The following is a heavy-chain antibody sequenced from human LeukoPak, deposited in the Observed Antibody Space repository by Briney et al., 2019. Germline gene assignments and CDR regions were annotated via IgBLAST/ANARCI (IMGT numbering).Heavy chain of an antibody. V-gene: IGHV4-39*01. J-gene: IGHJ4*02. CDR2: IYYSGST. D-gene: IGHD3-10*01. Sequence: PSETLSLTCTLSGGSISSSSYYWGWIRQPPGQGLEWIGSIYYSGSTYYNPSLKSRVTISVDTSKNQFSLKLSSVTAADTAVYYCARGLTMVRGVPSPFDYWGQGTLVTVSS. CDR1: GGSISSSSYY. CDR3: ARGLTMVRGVPSPFDY.